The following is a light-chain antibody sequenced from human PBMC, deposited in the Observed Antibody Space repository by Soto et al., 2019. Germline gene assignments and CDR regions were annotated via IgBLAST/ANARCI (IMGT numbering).Light chain of an antibody. V-gene: IGKV1-5*01. CDR1: QSISSW. J-gene: IGKJ1*01. CDR3: QQHTSYPWT. Sequence: DIQMTQSPSTLSASVGDRVTITCRASQSISSWLAWYQQKPGKAPKLLIYDASSWASGVPSRFSGSGSGTEFTLTISSLQPDDFATYYCQQHTSYPWTFGPGTKVEIK. CDR2: DAS.